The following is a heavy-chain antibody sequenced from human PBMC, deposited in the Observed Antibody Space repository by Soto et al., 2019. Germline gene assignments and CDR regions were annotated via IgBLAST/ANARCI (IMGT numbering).Heavy chain of an antibody. V-gene: IGHV4-59*01. CDR1: GGSISSYY. Sequence: SETLSLTCSVSGGSISSYYWSWIRQPPGKGLEWIGYIYYSGSTNYNPSLKSRATISVDTSKNQFSLKLSSVTAADTAVYYCARNDYGEVGFDYWGQGTLVTVSS. D-gene: IGHD4-17*01. CDR3: ARNDYGEVGFDY. J-gene: IGHJ4*02. CDR2: IYYSGST.